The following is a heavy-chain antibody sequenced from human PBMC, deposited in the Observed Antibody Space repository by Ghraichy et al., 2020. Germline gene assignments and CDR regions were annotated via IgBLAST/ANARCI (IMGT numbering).Heavy chain of an antibody. Sequence: GGSLRLSCAASGFTFSSYSMNWVRQAPGKGLEWVSYISSSSSTIYYADSVKGRFTISRDNAKNSLYLQMNSLRDEDTAVYYCARVYRFIWGYSYGFYGMDVWGQGTTVTVSS. V-gene: IGHV3-48*02. CDR3: ARVYRFIWGYSYGFYGMDV. J-gene: IGHJ6*02. CDR2: ISSSSSTI. CDR1: GFTFSSYS. D-gene: IGHD5-18*01.